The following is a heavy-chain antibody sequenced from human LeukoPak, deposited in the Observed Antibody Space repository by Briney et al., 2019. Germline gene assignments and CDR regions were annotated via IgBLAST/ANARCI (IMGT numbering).Heavy chain of an antibody. V-gene: IGHV4-30-4*07. CDR2: IYYSGST. Sequence: SETLSLTCAVSGGSISSGGYSWSWIRQPPGKGLEWIGYIYYSGSTYYNPSLKSRVTISVDTSKNQFSLKLSSVAAADTAVYYCARDLVGDGYNSYWGQGTLVTVSS. J-gene: IGHJ4*02. D-gene: IGHD5-24*01. CDR1: GGSISSGGYS. CDR3: ARDLVGDGYNSY.